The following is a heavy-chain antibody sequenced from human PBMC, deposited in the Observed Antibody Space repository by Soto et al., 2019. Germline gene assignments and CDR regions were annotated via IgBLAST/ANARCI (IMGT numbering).Heavy chain of an antibody. Sequence: VKVSCKASGYTFTSYAMHWVRQAPGQRLEWMGWINAGNGNTKYSQKFQGRVTITRDTSASTAYMELSSLRSEDTAVYYCARSIVVVTALDYWGQGTLVTVSS. J-gene: IGHJ4*02. CDR3: ARSIVVVTALDY. CDR1: GYTFTSYA. D-gene: IGHD2-21*02. CDR2: INAGNGNT. V-gene: IGHV1-3*01.